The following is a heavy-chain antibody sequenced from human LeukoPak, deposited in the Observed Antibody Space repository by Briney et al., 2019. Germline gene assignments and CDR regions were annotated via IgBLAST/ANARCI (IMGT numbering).Heavy chain of an antibody. J-gene: IGHJ4*02. V-gene: IGHV3-21*01. CDR2: ISDSGSST. Sequence: GGSLRLSCAASGFTFSRSVMTWVRQAPGKGMEWVSSISDSGSSTYYADSVKGRFTISRDNAKNSLYLQMNSLRAEDTAVYYCASYSGYDFHWGQGTLVTVSS. D-gene: IGHD5-12*01. CDR3: ASYSGYDFH. CDR1: GFTFSRSV.